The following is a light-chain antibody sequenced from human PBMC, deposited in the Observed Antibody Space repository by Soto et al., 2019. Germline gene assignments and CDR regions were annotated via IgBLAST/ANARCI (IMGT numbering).Light chain of an antibody. Sequence: IHMAQSPSSLSASVGDRVTITCRASQGISNYLAWYQQKPGKVPKLLIYKASDLESGVPSRFSGSGSGTEFTLTITSLQPDDFATYYCQEYNNYWTFGQGTKVDIK. J-gene: IGKJ1*01. CDR1: QGISNY. CDR3: QEYNNYWT. V-gene: IGKV1-5*03. CDR2: KAS.